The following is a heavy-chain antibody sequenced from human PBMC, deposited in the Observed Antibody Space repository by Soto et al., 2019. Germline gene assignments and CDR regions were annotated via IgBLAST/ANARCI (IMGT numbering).Heavy chain of an antibody. CDR1: GGSISSGGYY. V-gene: IGHV4-31*03. CDR2: IYYSGST. J-gene: IGHJ6*02. D-gene: IGHD2-21*02. Sequence: QVQLQESGPGLVKPSQTLSLTCTVSGGSISSGGYYWSWIRQHPGKGLEWIGYIYYSGSTYYNPSLKSRVTISLDTSKNQCALKLSSVTAADTAVYYCARVCGGDCHYGMDVWGQGTTVTVSS. CDR3: ARVCGGDCHYGMDV.